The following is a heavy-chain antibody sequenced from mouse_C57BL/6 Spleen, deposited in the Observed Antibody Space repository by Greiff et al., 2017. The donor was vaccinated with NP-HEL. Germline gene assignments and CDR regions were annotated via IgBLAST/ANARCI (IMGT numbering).Heavy chain of an antibody. CDR2: IDPENGDT. CDR3: THDCDGYPAWFAY. Sequence: VQLQQSGAELVRPGASVKLSCTASGFNIKDDYMHWVKQRPEQGLEWIGWIDPENGDTEYASKFQGKATITADTSSNTAYLQLSSLTSEDTAVYCCTHDCDGYPAWFAYWGQGTLVTVSA. J-gene: IGHJ3*01. CDR1: GFNIKDDY. D-gene: IGHD2-3*01. V-gene: IGHV14-4*01.